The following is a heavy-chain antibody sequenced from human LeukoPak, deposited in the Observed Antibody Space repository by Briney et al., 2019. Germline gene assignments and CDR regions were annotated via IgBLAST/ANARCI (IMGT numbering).Heavy chain of an antibody. D-gene: IGHD6-19*01. CDR1: GYSFTSYW. Sequence: GASLKISCKGSGYSFTSYWIGWVRQLPGKGLEWMGIIYPGDSDTKYSPSFQGQVTISADKSINTAYLQWSSLKASDTAMYYCARLDSSVLDPWGQGTLVTVSS. CDR2: IYPGDSDT. CDR3: ARLDSSVLDP. J-gene: IGHJ5*02. V-gene: IGHV5-51*01.